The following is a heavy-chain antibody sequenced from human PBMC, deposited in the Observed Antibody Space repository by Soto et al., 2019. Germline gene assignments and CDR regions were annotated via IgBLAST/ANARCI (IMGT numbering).Heavy chain of an antibody. CDR2: IYYRVST. CDR1: GDSASSGSYY. Sequence: PSDTLSLTGRVSGDSASSGSYYSSWIRQPPGKGLEWIGYIYYRVSTNYNPSLKSRVAISVDTSKNQSSLKLSSVTAADTAVYYCVGEQVMSTAPRVVDYWGQGTLVTV. V-gene: IGHV4-61*01. D-gene: IGHD4-17*01. CDR3: VGEQVMSTAPRVVDY. J-gene: IGHJ4*02.